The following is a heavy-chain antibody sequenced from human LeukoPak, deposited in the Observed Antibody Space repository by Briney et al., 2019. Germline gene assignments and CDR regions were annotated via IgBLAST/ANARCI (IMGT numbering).Heavy chain of an antibody. Sequence: GGSLRLSCAASGFTFSSYAMSWVRQAPGKGLEWVSAISGSGGSTYYADSVKGRFTISRDNSKNTLYLQMNSLRAEDTAVYYCARDQSSSGHFDYWGQGTLVTVSS. V-gene: IGHV3-23*01. CDR1: GFTFSSYA. CDR2: ISGSGGST. D-gene: IGHD6-19*01. J-gene: IGHJ4*02. CDR3: ARDQSSSGHFDY.